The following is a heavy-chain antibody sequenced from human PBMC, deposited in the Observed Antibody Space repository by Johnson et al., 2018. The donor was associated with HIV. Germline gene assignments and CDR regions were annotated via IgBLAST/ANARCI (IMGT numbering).Heavy chain of an antibody. CDR2: ISYDGCDK. CDR3: ARGGLTYYYDSSGYPDAFDI. Sequence: QVQLVESGGGMVRPGGSLRLSCVASGFTFSSYGMNWVRQAPGKGLEWVAVISYDGCDKYYADSVKGRLPISREHSKNTLYLQMNSLRAEDTAVYYCARGGLTYYYDSSGYPDAFDIWGQGTMVTVSS. CDR1: GFTFSSYG. V-gene: IGHV3-30*03. D-gene: IGHD3-22*01. J-gene: IGHJ3*02.